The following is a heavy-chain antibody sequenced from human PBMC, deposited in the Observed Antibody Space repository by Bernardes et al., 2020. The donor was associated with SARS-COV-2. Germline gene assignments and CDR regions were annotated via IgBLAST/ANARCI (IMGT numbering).Heavy chain of an antibody. D-gene: IGHD3-10*01. V-gene: IGHV3-30*18. CDR3: AKDLNPLRWGEVFDY. J-gene: IGHJ4*02. CDR2: VSYDESDE. CDR1: GFNFNTYG. Sequence: GGSLRLSCAASGFNFNTYGIHWLRQAPGKGLEWVAFVSYDESDEFYADSVKGRFTISRSKSKNTLYLQMDNLRPEDTAVYFCAKDLNPLRWGEVFDYWGQGTLVTVSS.